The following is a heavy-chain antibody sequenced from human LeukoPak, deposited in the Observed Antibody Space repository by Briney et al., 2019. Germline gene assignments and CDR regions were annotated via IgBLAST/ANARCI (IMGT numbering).Heavy chain of an antibody. CDR2: ISSSGSYI. CDR1: GFTFSSYS. J-gene: IGHJ6*03. Sequence: GGSLRLSCAASGFTFSSYSMNWVRQAPGKGLEWVSSISSSGSYIYYADSVKGRFTISRDNSKNTLYLQMNSLRAEDTAVYYCAKGSGISSSSYLSYYYYMDVWGKGTTVTVSS. D-gene: IGHD6-6*01. CDR3: AKGSGISSSSYLSYYYYMDV. V-gene: IGHV3-21*04.